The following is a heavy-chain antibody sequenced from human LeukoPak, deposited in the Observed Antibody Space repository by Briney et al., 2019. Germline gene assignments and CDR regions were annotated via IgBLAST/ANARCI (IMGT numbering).Heavy chain of an antibody. CDR2: ISAYNGNT. CDR3: ARDPEATVVTPVDY. Sequence: GASVKVSCKASGYTFTSYGISWVRQAPGQGLEWMGWISAYNGNTNYAQNLQGRVTMTTDTSTSTAYMELRSLRSDDTAVYYCARDPEATVVTPVDYWGQGTLDTVSS. J-gene: IGHJ4*02. D-gene: IGHD4-23*01. V-gene: IGHV1-18*01. CDR1: GYTFTSYG.